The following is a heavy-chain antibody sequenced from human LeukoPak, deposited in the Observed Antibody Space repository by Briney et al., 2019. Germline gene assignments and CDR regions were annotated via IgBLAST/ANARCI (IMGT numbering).Heavy chain of an antibody. D-gene: IGHD6-19*01. CDR2: IYYSGST. CDR1: GGSISSYY. V-gene: IGHV4-59*01. CDR3: ASTNFSSGWYGAFDI. Sequence: SETLSLTCTVSGGSISSYYWSWIRQPPGKGLEWIGYIYYSGSTNYNPSLKSRVTISVDTSKNQFSLKLSSVTAADTAVYYCASTNFSSGWYGAFDIWGQGTMATVSS. J-gene: IGHJ3*02.